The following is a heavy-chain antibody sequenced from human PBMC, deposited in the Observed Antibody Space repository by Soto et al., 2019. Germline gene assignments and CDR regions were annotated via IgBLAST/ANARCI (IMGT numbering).Heavy chain of an antibody. D-gene: IGHD1-26*01. Sequence: QVQLVQSGAEVKKPGASEKLSCQDSGYIFTTYAMHWLRQAPGQRRVCMGWFNAGNGNTKYSPKFQGRGTITRATYAGTSCMELRCLRSECTAVYYCARDRGRVGATTEDDGYSDYWGQGTLVSVSS. J-gene: IGHJ4*02. CDR3: ARDRGRVGATTEDDGYSDY. CDR2: FNAGNGNT. CDR1: GYIFTTYA. V-gene: IGHV1-3*01.